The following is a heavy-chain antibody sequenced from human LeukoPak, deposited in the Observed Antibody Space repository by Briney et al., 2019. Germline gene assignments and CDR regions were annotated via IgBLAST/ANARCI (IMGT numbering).Heavy chain of an antibody. J-gene: IGHJ4*02. Sequence: SVKVSCKASGGTFSSYAISWVRQAPGQGLEWMGGIIPIFGTANYAQKFQGRVTITADESTSTAYMELSSLRSGDTAVYYCARLVAYCGGDCYSDYWGQGTLVTVSS. CDR2: IIPIFGTA. V-gene: IGHV1-69*13. CDR1: GGTFSSYA. D-gene: IGHD2-21*02. CDR3: ARLVAYCGGDCYSDY.